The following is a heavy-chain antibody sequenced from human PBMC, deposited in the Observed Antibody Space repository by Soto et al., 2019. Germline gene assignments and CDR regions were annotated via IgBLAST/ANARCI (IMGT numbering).Heavy chain of an antibody. CDR2: IIPIFGTP. V-gene: IGHV1-69*13. CDR1: GGTFSSYV. D-gene: IGHD3-3*01. J-gene: IGHJ6*02. Sequence: SVKVSCKASGGTFSSYVISWVRQAPGQGLEWMGGIIPIFGTPNYAQKFQGRVTITADESTSTVYMELSSLRSEDTAVYYCARGGLTIFGVVRNYYYGMDVWGQGTTVTVSS. CDR3: ARGGLTIFGVVRNYYYGMDV.